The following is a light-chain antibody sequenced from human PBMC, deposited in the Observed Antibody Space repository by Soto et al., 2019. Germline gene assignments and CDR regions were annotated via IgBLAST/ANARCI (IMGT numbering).Light chain of an antibody. V-gene: IGKV3-20*01. CDR1: QTVSGTS. CDR2: GAS. J-gene: IGKJ5*01. Sequence: DIVLTQSPGTLSLSPGERATLSCRASQTVSGTSLAWYQQRPGQAPRLLIYGASSRATGIPDGFSGSGSGTDFTLTISRLEPEDFAVYYCQQYGSSPITFGQGTRLEIK. CDR3: QQYGSSPIT.